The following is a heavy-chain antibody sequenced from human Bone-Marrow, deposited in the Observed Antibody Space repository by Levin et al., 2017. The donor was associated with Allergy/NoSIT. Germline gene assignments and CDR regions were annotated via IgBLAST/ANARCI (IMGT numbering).Heavy chain of an antibody. CDR3: SRDHFRPGDYFDY. D-gene: IGHD3-3*02. V-gene: IGHV3-49*03. J-gene: IGHJ4*02. Sequence: GESLKISCTTSGFTFGDYAMNWFRQAPGKGLEWVCFIRMKRFGGTPECAASVKGRFTISRDDSQNVAYLQMNSLRTEDTAVYYCSRDHFRPGDYFDYWGQGTLVTVSS. CDR1: GFTFGDYA. CDR2: IRMKRFGGTP.